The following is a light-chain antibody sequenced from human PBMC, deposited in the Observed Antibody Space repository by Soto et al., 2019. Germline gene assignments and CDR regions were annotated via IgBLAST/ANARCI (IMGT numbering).Light chain of an antibody. CDR2: DAF. CDR1: QSIRNE. V-gene: IGKV1-39*01. Sequence: DIQMNQSPSSLSASVGGRVTITCPASQSIRNELNWYQQRPGKAPRLLIYDAFNLQSGVPSRFSGSVSATDFTLTISSLQPGDSAIYYCQQSFTTPWTFGQGTKVEI. J-gene: IGKJ1*01. CDR3: QQSFTTPWT.